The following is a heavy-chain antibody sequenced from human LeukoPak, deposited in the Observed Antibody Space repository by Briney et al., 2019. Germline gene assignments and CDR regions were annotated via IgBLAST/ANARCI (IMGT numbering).Heavy chain of an antibody. D-gene: IGHD3-10*01. Sequence: SETLSLTCTVSGGSISSYYWSWIRQPAGKGLEWIGRIYTSGSTNYNPSLKSRVTISVDTSKNPFSLKLSSVTAADTAVYYCARGTWYRGTYYYYGMDVWGQGTTVTVSS. V-gene: IGHV4-4*07. CDR2: IYTSGST. CDR3: ARGTWYRGTYYYYGMDV. CDR1: GGSISSYY. J-gene: IGHJ6*02.